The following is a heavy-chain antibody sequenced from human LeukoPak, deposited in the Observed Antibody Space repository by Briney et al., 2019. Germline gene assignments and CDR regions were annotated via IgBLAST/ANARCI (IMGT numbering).Heavy chain of an antibody. D-gene: IGHD3-22*01. V-gene: IGHV3-48*03. CDR3: ARDNYDSSGYYFD. CDR2: ISSSGSTT. CDR1: GFFLSRYG. Sequence: AGSLSLSGAAAGFFLSRYGMNWVSQAQRKGLEWVSYISSSGSTTHYAEAVKGRFTISRENAKKSLYLQMNSLRAEDTAVYYCARDNYDSSGYYFDWGQGTMVTVSS. J-gene: IGHJ4*02.